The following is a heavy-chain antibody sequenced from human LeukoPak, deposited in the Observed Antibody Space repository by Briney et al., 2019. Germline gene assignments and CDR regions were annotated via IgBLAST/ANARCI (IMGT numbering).Heavy chain of an antibody. CDR3: ASEPAPFDY. D-gene: IGHD1-14*01. CDR1: GFTFSNAW. CDR2: ISSSGSTI. J-gene: IGHJ4*02. Sequence: GGSLRLSCAASGFTFSNAWMSWVRQAPGKGLEWVSYISSSGSTIYYADSVKGRFTISRDNAKNSLYLQMNSLRAEDTAVYYCASEPAPFDYWGQGTLVTVSS. V-gene: IGHV3-11*04.